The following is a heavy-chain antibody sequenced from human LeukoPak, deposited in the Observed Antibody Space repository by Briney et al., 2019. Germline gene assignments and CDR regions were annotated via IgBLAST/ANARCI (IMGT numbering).Heavy chain of an antibody. V-gene: IGHV4-39*01. Sequence: PSETLSLTCTVSGGSISSGGYYWSWIRQPPGKGLEWIGNIYYSGSGSTYYKPSLKSRVTISVDTSKNQFSLKLISVTAADTAVYYCARPHHFDTGGYGDAFDIWGQGTMVTVSS. CDR1: GGSISSGGYY. CDR3: ARPHHFDTGGYGDAFDI. J-gene: IGHJ3*02. D-gene: IGHD3-22*01. CDR2: IYYSGSGST.